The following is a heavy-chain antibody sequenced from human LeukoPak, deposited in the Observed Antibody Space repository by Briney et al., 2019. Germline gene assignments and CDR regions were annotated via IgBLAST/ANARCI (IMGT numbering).Heavy chain of an antibody. D-gene: IGHD2-2*02. CDR1: GGSFSGYY. V-gene: IGHV4-34*01. CDR3: ARSPIVGYCSSTSCYNHYYYGMDA. Sequence: SETLSLTCAVYGGSFSGYYWSWIRQPPGKGLEWIGEINHSGSTNYNPSLKSRVTISVDTSKNQFSLKLSSVTAADTAVYYCARSPIVGYCSSTSCYNHYYYGMDAWGQGTTVTVSS. J-gene: IGHJ6*02. CDR2: INHSGST.